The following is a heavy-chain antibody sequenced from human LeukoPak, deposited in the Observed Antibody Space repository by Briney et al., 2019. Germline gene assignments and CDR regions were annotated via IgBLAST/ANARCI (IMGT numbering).Heavy chain of an antibody. Sequence: GGSLRLSCAASGFTFSSYSMNWVRQAPGKGLEWVSSISSSSSYIYYADSVKGRFTISRDNAKNSLYLQMNSLRAEDTAVYYCARDLHGFWTEGAYYYFDYWGQGTLVTVSS. CDR3: ARDLHGFWTEGAYYYFDY. J-gene: IGHJ4*02. CDR2: ISSSSSYI. V-gene: IGHV3-21*01. D-gene: IGHD3-3*01. CDR1: GFTFSSYS.